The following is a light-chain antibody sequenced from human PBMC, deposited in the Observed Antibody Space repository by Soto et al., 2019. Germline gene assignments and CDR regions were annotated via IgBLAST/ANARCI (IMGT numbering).Light chain of an antibody. CDR2: GNS. V-gene: IGLV1-40*01. Sequence: QAVVTQPPSVSGAPGQRVTISCTGSSSNIGAGYDVHWYQQLPGTAPKLLIYGNSNRPSGVPDRFSGSKSGTSASLAITGLQAEDEADYYCQSYDSSPAGVFGGGTKVTVL. CDR1: SSNIGAGYD. J-gene: IGLJ3*02. CDR3: QSYDSSPAGV.